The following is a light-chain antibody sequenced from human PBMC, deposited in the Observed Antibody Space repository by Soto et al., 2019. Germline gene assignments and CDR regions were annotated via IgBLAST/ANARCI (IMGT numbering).Light chain of an antibody. CDR2: GAS. Sequence: EVLMTQSPATLSVSPWERVALSCRASQSININLAWYQQKPGQAPRVLIYGASSRASGIPDRFSGSGSGTDFTLTISRLEHDDFAFYYCQQYQNWPPLTFGGGTRVEIK. CDR3: QQYQNWPPLT. J-gene: IGKJ4*01. CDR1: QSININ. V-gene: IGKV3D-15*01.